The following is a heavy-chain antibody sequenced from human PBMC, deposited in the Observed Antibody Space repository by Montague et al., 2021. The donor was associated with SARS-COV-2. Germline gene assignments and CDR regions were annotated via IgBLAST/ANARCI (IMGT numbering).Heavy chain of an antibody. J-gene: IGHJ5*02. V-gene: IGHV5-51*01. CDR2: IYPRDSDT. CDR1: GYTFPTHW. CDR3: ATTRGSTFGYAS. Sequence: QSGAEVKAPGESLTISCENSGYTFPTHWIGWVRQMPGKGLQWVGIIYPRDSDTRYSPSFAGQVTISADTSMNTAYLHWSSLKVSDSGMYYCATTRGSTFGYASWGQGTLVTVSS. D-gene: IGHD2/OR15-2a*01.